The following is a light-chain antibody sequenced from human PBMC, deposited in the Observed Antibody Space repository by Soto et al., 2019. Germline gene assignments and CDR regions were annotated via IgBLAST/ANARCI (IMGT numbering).Light chain of an antibody. CDR2: AAS. CDR1: QGISSY. V-gene: IGKV1-9*01. Sequence: DIPLTQSPSFLSASVGDRVTITCRASQGISSYLAWYQQKPGKAPKLLIYAASTLQSGVPSRFSGSGSGTEFTLTISSLQPEDFATYYCQQLTSYLEGFTFGPGTKVDIK. CDR3: QQLTSYLEGFT. J-gene: IGKJ3*01.